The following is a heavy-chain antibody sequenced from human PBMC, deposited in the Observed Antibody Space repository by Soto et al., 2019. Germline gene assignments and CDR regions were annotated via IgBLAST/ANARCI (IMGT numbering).Heavy chain of an antibody. D-gene: IGHD4-4*01. J-gene: IGHJ6*02. Sequence: EVQLLESGGGLVQPGGSLRLSCAASGFTFSSYAMSWVRQAPGKGLEWVSAISGSGGSTYYADSVKGRFTISRDNSKNTLYLQMNSLRAEDTAVYYCAKDSGSNYGLRYYYYGMDVWGQGTTVTVSS. CDR1: GFTFSSYA. CDR2: ISGSGGST. V-gene: IGHV3-23*01. CDR3: AKDSGSNYGLRYYYYGMDV.